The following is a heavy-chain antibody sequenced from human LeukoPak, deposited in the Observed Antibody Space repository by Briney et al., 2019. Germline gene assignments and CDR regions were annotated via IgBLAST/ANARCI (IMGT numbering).Heavy chain of an antibody. D-gene: IGHD3-22*01. CDR2: ISYDGSNK. CDR3: ASDYYDSSGYSEPYDY. CDR1: GFTFSSYA. V-gene: IGHV3-30-3*01. J-gene: IGHJ4*02. Sequence: GRSLRLSCAASGFTFSSYAMRWVRQAPGKGLEWVAVISYDGSNKYYADSVKGRFTISRDNSRNTLYLQMNSLRAEDTAVYYCASDYYDSSGYSEPYDYWGQGTLVTVSS.